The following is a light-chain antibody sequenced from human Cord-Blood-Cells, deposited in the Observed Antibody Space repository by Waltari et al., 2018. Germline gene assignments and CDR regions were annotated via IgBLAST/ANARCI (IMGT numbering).Light chain of an antibody. CDR2: KAS. CDR3: QQYNSYSQWT. J-gene: IGKJ1*01. CDR1: QSISSW. Sequence: DIQMTQSPSTLSASVGDSVTITFRASQSISSWLAWYQQKPGKAPKLLIYKASSLESGVPSRFSGSGSGTEFTLTISSLQPDDFATYYCQQYNSYSQWTFGQGTKVEIK. V-gene: IGKV1-5*03.